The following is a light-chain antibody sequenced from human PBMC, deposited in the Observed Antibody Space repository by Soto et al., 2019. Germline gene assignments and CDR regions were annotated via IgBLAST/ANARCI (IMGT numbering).Light chain of an antibody. CDR1: QSVSNE. Sequence: EILMTQSPATLSVSPGERAPLSCRASQSVSNELAWYQHQPGQAPRLLIYGASTTATGIPARFSGSGCGTEFTLTIDSLKPEDFANYYCHYRNGRHPITFGPGTRLEIK. CDR2: GAS. V-gene: IGKV3-15*01. CDR3: HYRNGRHPIT. J-gene: IGKJ5*01.